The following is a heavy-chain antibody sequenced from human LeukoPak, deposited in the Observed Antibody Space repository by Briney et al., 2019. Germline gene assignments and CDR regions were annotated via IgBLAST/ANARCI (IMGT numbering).Heavy chain of an antibody. Sequence: ASVKLSCKACGYTFTGYYMHWVRQAPGQGLEWMGWINPNSGGTNYAQKFQGRVTMTRDTSISTVYMELSSLKSDDTAVYYCVRGPSSGAFDIWGQGTVVTVSS. CDR2: INPNSGGT. CDR1: GYTFTGYY. V-gene: IGHV1-2*02. D-gene: IGHD2-15*01. CDR3: VRGPSSGAFDI. J-gene: IGHJ3*02.